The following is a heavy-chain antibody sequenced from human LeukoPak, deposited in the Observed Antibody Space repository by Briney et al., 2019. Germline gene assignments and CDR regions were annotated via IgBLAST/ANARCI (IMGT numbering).Heavy chain of an antibody. CDR3: ARVGFRGVTYFDY. J-gene: IGHJ4*02. D-gene: IGHD3-10*01. CDR1: GGSISSSGYY. CDR2: IYYSGST. V-gene: IGHV4-39*01. Sequence: PSETLSLTCTVSGGSISSSGYYWGWIRQPPGKGLEWIGSIYYSGSTYYNPSLKSRVTISVDTSKNQFSLKLSSVTAADTAVYYCARVGFRGVTYFDYWGQGTLVTVSS.